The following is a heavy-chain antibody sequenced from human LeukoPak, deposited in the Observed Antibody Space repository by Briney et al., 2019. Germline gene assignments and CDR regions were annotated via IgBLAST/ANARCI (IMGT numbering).Heavy chain of an antibody. J-gene: IGHJ4*02. Sequence: SETLSLTCAVSGGSISSSNWWSWVRQPPGKGLEWIGEIYHSGSTYYNPSLKSRVTISVDTSKNQFSLKLSSVTAADTAVYYCASVRYDSSGYYGPGYWGQGTLVTVSS. V-gene: IGHV4-4*02. D-gene: IGHD3-22*01. CDR1: GGSISSSNW. CDR2: IYHSGST. CDR3: ASVRYDSSGYYGPGY.